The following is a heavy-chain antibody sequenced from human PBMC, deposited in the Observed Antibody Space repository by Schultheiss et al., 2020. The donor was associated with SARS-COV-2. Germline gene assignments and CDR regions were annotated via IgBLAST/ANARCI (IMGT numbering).Heavy chain of an antibody. Sequence: SETLSLTCTVSGGSISSGGYYWSWIRQHPGKGLEWIGYIYYSGSTYYNPSLKSRVTISVDTSKNQFSLKLSSVTAADTAVYYCARVGNFGVVNDDAFDIWGQGTMVTVSS. CDR3: ARVGNFGVVNDDAFDI. J-gene: IGHJ3*02. CDR1: GGSISSGGYY. D-gene: IGHD3-3*01. V-gene: IGHV4-31*03. CDR2: IYYSGST.